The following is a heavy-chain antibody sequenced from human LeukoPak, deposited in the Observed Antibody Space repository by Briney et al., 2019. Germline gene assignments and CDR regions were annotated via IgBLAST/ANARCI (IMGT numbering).Heavy chain of an antibody. V-gene: IGHV3-23*01. D-gene: IGHD3-22*01. J-gene: IGHJ4*02. CDR1: GFTFSDFI. Sequence: GGSLRLSCAASGFTFSDFIIHWVRQAPGKGLEWVSAISGSGISTYYADSVKGRFTISRDYSKNTLYLQMNSLRAEDTAVYYCAKASRGSSGYLGGGYFDYWGQGTLVTVSS. CDR2: ISGSGIST. CDR3: AKASRGSSGYLGGGYFDY.